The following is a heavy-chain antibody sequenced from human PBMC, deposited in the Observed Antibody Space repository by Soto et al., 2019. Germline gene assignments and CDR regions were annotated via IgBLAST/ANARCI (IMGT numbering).Heavy chain of an antibody. Sequence: EVQLVESGGGLVQPGGSLRLSCAGSGFTFSSYWLHWVRQVPGKGLVWVSRINSDGSSTSYADSVKGRFTISRDNAKNTLYLQMNSLIAEDTAVYYCAVIPRPGDGFDIWGQVTMVTVSS. V-gene: IGHV3-74*01. CDR2: INSDGSST. CDR1: GFTFSSYW. D-gene: IGHD3-22*01. CDR3: AVIPRPGDGFDI. J-gene: IGHJ3*02.